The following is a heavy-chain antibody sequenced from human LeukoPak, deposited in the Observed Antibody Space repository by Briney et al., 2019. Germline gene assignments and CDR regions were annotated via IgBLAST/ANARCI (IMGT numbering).Heavy chain of an antibody. CDR3: ARPRITIYHNWFDP. Sequence: PSETLSLTCTGSGGSISSSDYYWGWIRQPPGKGLEWIGSLYYSGSTFYNPSLKSRVTISVDTSKNQFSLKLSSVTAADTAVYYCARPRITIYHNWFDPWGQGTLVTVSS. D-gene: IGHD3-9*01. CDR1: GGSISSSDYY. J-gene: IGHJ5*02. V-gene: IGHV4-39*01. CDR2: LYYSGST.